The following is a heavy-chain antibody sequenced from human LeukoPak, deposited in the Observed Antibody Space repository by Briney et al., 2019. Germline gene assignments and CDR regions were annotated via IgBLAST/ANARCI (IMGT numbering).Heavy chain of an antibody. CDR3: AKYGFVNYYYGMDV. CDR1: GFTFSSYA. Sequence: GGPLRLSCAASGFTFSSYAMSWVRQAPGKGLEWVSAISGSGGSTYYADSVKGRFTISRDNSKNTLYLQMNSLRAEDTAVYYCAKYGFVNYYYGMDVWGQGTTVTVSS. V-gene: IGHV3-23*01. CDR2: ISGSGGST. D-gene: IGHD4-17*01. J-gene: IGHJ6*02.